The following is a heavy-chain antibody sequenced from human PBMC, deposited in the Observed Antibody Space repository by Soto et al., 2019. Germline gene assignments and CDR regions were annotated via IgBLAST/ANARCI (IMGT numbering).Heavy chain of an antibody. V-gene: IGHV4-34*01. CDR3: ARAVPLRYCSSTSCSPSVAFDI. Sequence: SETLSLTCAVYGGSFSGYYWSWIRQPPGKGLEWIGEINHSGSTNYNPSLKSRVTISVDTSRNQFSLKLSSVTAADTAVYYCARAVPLRYCSSTSCSPSVAFDIWGQGIMVTVSS. D-gene: IGHD2-2*01. CDR2: INHSGST. CDR1: GGSFSGYY. J-gene: IGHJ3*02.